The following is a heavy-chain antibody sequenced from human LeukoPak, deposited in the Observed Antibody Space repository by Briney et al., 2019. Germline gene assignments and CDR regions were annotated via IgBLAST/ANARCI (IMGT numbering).Heavy chain of an antibody. V-gene: IGHV1-18*01. CDR1: GYTFTSYG. J-gene: IGHJ4*02. D-gene: IGHD6-13*01. Sequence: GASVKVSCKASGYTFTSYGISWVRQAPGQGLEWMGWISAYNGNTNYAQKLQGRVTMTTDTSTSTVYMELRSLRSDDTAVYYCARDLPSYSSSRRFDYWGQGTLVTVSS. CDR2: ISAYNGNT. CDR3: ARDLPSYSSSRRFDY.